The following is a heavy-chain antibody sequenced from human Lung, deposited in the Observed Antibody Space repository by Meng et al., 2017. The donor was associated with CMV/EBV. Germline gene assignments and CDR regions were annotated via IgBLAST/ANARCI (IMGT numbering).Heavy chain of an antibody. CDR2: ISSYNGNT. CDR1: GYTFTTYG. CDR3: AREYTSGWYGADY. Sequence: AXVXVSXXASGYTFTTYGVTWVRQAPGQGLEWMGWISSYNGNTKYAQKVQGRVTLTTDTSTNTAYMELRSLRSDDTAVYYCAREYTSGWYGADYRSQGTXVTVSS. J-gene: IGHJ4*02. D-gene: IGHD6-19*01. V-gene: IGHV1-18*01.